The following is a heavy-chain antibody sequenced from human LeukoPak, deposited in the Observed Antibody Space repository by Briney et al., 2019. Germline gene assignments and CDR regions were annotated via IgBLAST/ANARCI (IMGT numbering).Heavy chain of an antibody. CDR2: IRYDGSNK. CDR3: ARDLATRYYYDSSGHPLGY. CDR1: GFTFSSYG. J-gene: IGHJ4*02. D-gene: IGHD3-22*01. V-gene: IGHV3-30*02. Sequence: GGSLRLSCAASGFTFSSYGMHWVRQAPGKGLEWVAFIRYDGSNKYYADSVKGRFTISRDNSKNTLYLQMNSLRAEDTAVYYCARDLATRYYYDSSGHPLGYWGQGTLVTFSS.